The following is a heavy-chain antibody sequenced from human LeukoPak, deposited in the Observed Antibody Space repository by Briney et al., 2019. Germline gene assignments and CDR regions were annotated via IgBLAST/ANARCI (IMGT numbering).Heavy chain of an antibody. CDR3: ARTYYYDSSGPYY. J-gene: IGHJ4*02. CDR1: GDSISISSYY. Sequence: SETLSLTCTVSGDSISISSYYWGWIRQPPGKGLEWIGSFYYSGSTLYNPSLKSRVTISVDTSKNQFSLKMSSVTAADTAVYYCARTYYYDSSGPYYWGQGTLVTVSS. V-gene: IGHV4-39*07. CDR2: FYYSGST. D-gene: IGHD3-22*01.